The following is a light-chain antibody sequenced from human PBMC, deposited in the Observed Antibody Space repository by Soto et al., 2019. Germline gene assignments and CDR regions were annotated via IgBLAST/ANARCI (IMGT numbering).Light chain of an antibody. Sequence: DIQMTQSPSSLSASEGDRVTITCQASHYVSRNLNWFQQKPGEAPQLLIYDASNLERGVPSRFSGSGSGTDFTLTISSLQPEDVATYYCHQYNSMLSFGGGTEVEIK. CDR1: HYVSRN. CDR3: HQYNSMLS. CDR2: DAS. V-gene: IGKV1-33*01. J-gene: IGKJ4*01.